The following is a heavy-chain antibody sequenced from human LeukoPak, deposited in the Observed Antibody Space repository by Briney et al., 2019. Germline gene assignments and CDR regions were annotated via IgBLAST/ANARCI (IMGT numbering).Heavy chain of an antibody. CDR2: ISGSGSGGST. V-gene: IGHV3-23*01. CDR1: GFTFSSSA. D-gene: IGHD6-19*01. Sequence: GGSLRLSCAASGFTFSSSAMSWVRQAPGKGLEWVSNISGSGSGGSTYYADSVKGRFTISRDNSKNTLYLQMNSLRAEDTAVYYCANALRTGYSSGWYGFDYWGQGTLVTVSS. CDR3: ANALRTGYSSGWYGFDY. J-gene: IGHJ4*02.